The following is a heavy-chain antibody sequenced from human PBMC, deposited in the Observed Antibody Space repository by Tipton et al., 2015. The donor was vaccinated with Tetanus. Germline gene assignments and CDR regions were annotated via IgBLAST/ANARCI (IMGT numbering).Heavy chain of an antibody. J-gene: IGHJ4*02. V-gene: IGHV1-18*01. CDR1: GYRFTSYV. Sequence: QSGPEVKKPGASVKVSCKTSGYRFTSYVVSWVRQAPGQGLEWLGWINPDTGNTKYVESVQGRVTFNADMPTRTVFLDMRNLTYGDTAVYFCARSSIDLFFWGQGTLISVSS. CDR2: INPDTGNT. CDR3: ARSSIDLFF. D-gene: IGHD3-10*02.